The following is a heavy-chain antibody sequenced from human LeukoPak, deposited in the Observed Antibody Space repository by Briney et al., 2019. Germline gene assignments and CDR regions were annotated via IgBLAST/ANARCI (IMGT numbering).Heavy chain of an antibody. CDR1: GYTFTGYY. Sequence: ASVKVSCKTSGYTFTGYYIHWVRQAPGQGLEWMGWIDPHSGGTNYAQKFQGRVTMTRDTSITTAYMELSRLRSDDTAVYYCAKWTSGWLASDYWGQATLVTVSS. CDR3: AKWTSGWLASDY. J-gene: IGHJ4*02. V-gene: IGHV1-2*02. CDR2: IDPHSGGT. D-gene: IGHD6-19*01.